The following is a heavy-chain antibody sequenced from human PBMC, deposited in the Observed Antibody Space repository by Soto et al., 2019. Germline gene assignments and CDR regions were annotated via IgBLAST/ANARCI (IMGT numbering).Heavy chain of an antibody. CDR3: ARFPRAVAGSDY. CDR2: MNPNSGNT. CDR1: GYTFTSYD. J-gene: IGHJ4*02. V-gene: IGHV1-8*01. D-gene: IGHD6-19*01. Sequence: QVQLVQSGAEVKKPGASVKVSCKASGYTFTSYDINWVRQATGQGLEWMGWMNPNSGNTGYAQKFQGRVTMPRNTSISTAYMELSSLRSEDKAVYYCARFPRAVAGSDYWGQGTLVTVSS.